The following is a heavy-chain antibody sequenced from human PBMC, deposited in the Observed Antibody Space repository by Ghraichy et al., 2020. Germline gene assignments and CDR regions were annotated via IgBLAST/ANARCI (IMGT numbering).Heavy chain of an antibody. J-gene: IGHJ3*02. D-gene: IGHD3-16*01. CDR1: GFTYSGYW. V-gene: IGHV3-74*01. Sequence: GGSLRLSCVASGFTYSGYWMHWVRQAPGKGLVWVSRINGDGTTTNYADSVKGRFTISRDNAKKTVYLQMSSLRAEDTAVYYCARWGLGKGDGYDIWGQGTRVTVSS. CDR2: INGDGTTT. CDR3: ARWGLGKGDGYDI.